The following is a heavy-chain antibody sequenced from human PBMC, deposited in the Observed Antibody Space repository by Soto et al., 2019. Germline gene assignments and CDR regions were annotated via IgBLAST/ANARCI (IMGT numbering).Heavy chain of an antibody. V-gene: IGHV1-69*13. CDR3: ARVSMAIRILYYYEMDV. Sequence: SVKVSCKSSGDSVNTYVFSWVRQAPGQGLQWMGGIIPVFGTTNYAPNFQDRVTISADASTGTVYMELNSLRSEDTAIYYCARVSMAIRILYYYEMDVWGQGTTVTVSS. D-gene: IGHD6-6*01. CDR2: IIPVFGTT. J-gene: IGHJ6*02. CDR1: GDSVNTYV.